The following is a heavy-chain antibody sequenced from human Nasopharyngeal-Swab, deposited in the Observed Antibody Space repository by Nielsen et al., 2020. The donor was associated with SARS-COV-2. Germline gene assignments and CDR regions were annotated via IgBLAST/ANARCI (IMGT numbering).Heavy chain of an antibody. Sequence: GSLRLSCTVSGGSISSSSYYWGWIRQPPGKGLEWIGSIYYSGSTYYNPSLKSRVPISVDTSKNQFSLKLSSVTAADTAVYYCARTPSAYYYGSGPYYFDYWGQGTLVTVSS. D-gene: IGHD3-10*01. CDR1: GGSISSSSYY. V-gene: IGHV4-39*01. CDR3: ARTPSAYYYGSGPYYFDY. CDR2: IYYSGST. J-gene: IGHJ4*02.